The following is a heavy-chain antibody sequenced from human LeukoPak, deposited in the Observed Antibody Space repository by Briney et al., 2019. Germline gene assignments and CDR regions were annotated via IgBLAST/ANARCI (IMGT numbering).Heavy chain of an antibody. Sequence: PGGSLRLSCAASGFTFSSYNMNWVRQAPGKGLEWVANIKQDGSEKYYVDSVKGRFTISRDNAKNSLYLQMNSLRAEDTAVYYCARAVDCSGGSCYFASDYWGQGTLVTVSS. CDR3: ARAVDCSGGSCYFASDY. CDR2: IKQDGSEK. V-gene: IGHV3-7*01. CDR1: GFTFSSYN. J-gene: IGHJ4*02. D-gene: IGHD2-15*01.